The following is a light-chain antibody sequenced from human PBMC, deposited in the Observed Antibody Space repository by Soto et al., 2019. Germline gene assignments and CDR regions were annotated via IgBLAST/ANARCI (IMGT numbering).Light chain of an antibody. CDR2: WAS. Sequence: DIVMTQSPDSLAVSLGERATINCKSSQSVLYSSNNKNYLAWYQQKPGQPPKLLIYWASTRESGVPDRFSGSGSGTDFTLTISSLQAEDVAVYDCPQYFRPWTFGQGTKVEIK. CDR3: PQYFRPWT. V-gene: IGKV4-1*01. J-gene: IGKJ1*01. CDR1: QSVLYSSNNKNY.